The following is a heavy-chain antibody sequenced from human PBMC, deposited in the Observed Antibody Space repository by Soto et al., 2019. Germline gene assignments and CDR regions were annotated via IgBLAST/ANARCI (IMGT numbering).Heavy chain of an antibody. CDR3: ARVQRDTAMGHFDN. V-gene: IGHV4-30-4*01. CDR2: TSYFGTT. CDR1: GGSINSVDYY. Sequence: QVQLQESGPGLVKPSQTLSLICSVSGGSINSVDYYWAWIRQTPGKGLEWIGYTSYFGTTDYMPSLRRRVTMSVDTSKNQFSLRLSSVTAADTALYYCARVQRDTAMGHFDNWGQGTLVIVSS. J-gene: IGHJ4*02. D-gene: IGHD5-18*01.